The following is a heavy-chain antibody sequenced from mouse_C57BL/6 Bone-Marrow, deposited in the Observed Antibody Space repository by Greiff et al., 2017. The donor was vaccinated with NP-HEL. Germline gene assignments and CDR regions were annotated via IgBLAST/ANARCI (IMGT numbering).Heavy chain of an antibody. CDR1: GFTFSDYY. D-gene: IGHD1-1*01. Sequence: EVKLVESEGGLVQPGSSMKLSCTASGFTFSDYYMAWVRQAPQPLPPPLSHITYDFIRTSYLDSFKSRFIISRDNAKNILYLQMSSLKSEDTATYYCARSYYYGSSYPYWYFDVWGTGTTVTVSS. J-gene: IGHJ1*03. CDR2: ITYDFIRT. V-gene: IGHV5-16*01. CDR3: ARSYYYGSSYPYWYFDV.